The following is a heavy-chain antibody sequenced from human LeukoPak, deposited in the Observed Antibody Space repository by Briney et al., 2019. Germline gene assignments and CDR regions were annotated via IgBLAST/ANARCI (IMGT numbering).Heavy chain of an antibody. CDR3: ARHGIAYDFWSGYYFPSSDNWFDP. J-gene: IGHJ5*02. CDR2: IYPGDSDT. CDR1: GYSFTSYW. V-gene: IGHV5-51*01. Sequence: HGESLKISCKGSGYSFTSYWIGWVRQMPGKGLEWMGIIYPGDSDTRYSPSFQGQVTISADKSISTAYLQWSSLKASDTAMYYCARHGIAYDFWSGYYFPSSDNWFDPWGQGTLVTVSS. D-gene: IGHD3-3*01.